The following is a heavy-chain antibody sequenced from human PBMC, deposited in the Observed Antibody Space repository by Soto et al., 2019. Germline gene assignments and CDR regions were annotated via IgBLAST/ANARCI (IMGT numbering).Heavy chain of an antibody. D-gene: IGHD6-6*01. V-gene: IGHV3-30*18. CDR3: AKLPKIAARPATDYYALDV. J-gene: IGHJ6*02. CDR2: ISSDGSQK. CDR1: GFAFFTSD. Sequence: GGSLRLSCAASGFAFFTSDMHWVRQAPGGGLEWMALISSDGSQKNYADSVKGRFTISRDNSKNTVLLQMNSLRAEDTAVYFCAKLPKIAARPATDYYALDVWGQGTTVTVSS.